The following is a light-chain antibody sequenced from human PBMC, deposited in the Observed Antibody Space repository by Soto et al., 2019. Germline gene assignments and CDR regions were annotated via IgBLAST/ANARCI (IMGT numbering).Light chain of an antibody. CDR1: QSVSTN. Sequence: EIVMTQSPATLSVSPGERATLSCRASQSVSTNLAWYQQKPGQAPRLLIYGASTRATVVPGRFSGSGSGTEFTLTISSLQSEDFAVYFCHQYNNSPVTFGGGTKVEIK. V-gene: IGKV3-15*01. J-gene: IGKJ4*01. CDR3: HQYNNSPVT. CDR2: GAS.